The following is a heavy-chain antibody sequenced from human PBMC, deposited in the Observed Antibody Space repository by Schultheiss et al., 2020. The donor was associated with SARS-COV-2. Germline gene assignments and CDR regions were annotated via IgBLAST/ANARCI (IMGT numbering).Heavy chain of an antibody. J-gene: IGHJ4*02. CDR1: EFTFSSYA. D-gene: IGHD1-14*01. V-gene: IGHV3-23*01. CDR3: ARDYRYYFDY. Sequence: GESLKISCAASEFTFSSYAMSWVRQAPGKGLEWVSAISGSGGSTYYADSVKGRFTISRDNSKNTLYLQMNSLRAEDTAVYYCARDYRYYFDYWGQGTLVTVSS. CDR2: ISGSGGST.